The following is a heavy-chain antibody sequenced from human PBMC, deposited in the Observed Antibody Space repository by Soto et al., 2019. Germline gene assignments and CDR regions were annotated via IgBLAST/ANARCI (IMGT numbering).Heavy chain of an antibody. CDR2: ISYDGSNK. CDR1: GFTFSSYA. D-gene: IGHD1-26*01. J-gene: IGHJ6*02. V-gene: IGHV3-30-3*01. Sequence: QVQLVESGGGVVQPGRSLRLSCAASGFTFSSYAMHWVRQAPGKGLEWVAVISYDGSNKYYAASVKGRFTISRDNSKNTLYLQMNSLRAEDTAVYYCARGALILYYYYGMDVWGQGTTVTVSS. CDR3: ARGALILYYYYGMDV.